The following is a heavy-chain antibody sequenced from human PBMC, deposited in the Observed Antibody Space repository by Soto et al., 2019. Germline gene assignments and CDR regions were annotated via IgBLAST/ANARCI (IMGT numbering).Heavy chain of an antibody. CDR2: TSSDGVST. V-gene: IGHV3-64*01. CDR3: ARAKARFRSGPYDC. CDR1: GFSFNKYA. Sequence: EVQLLESGGALVQPGGSLRLSCVASGFSFNKYAMHWVRQAPGKGLEYVSGTSSDGVSTYYGNSVKGRFTISRDNSKNTRFLPMGSLRPDDMAVYYCARAKARFRSGPYDCWGQGTRVAVSS. J-gene: IGHJ4*02.